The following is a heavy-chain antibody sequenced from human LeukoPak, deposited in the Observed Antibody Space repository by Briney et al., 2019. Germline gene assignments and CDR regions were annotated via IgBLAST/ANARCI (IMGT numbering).Heavy chain of an antibody. CDR1: GGSISSGGYY. Sequence: SQTLSLTCTVSGGSISSGGYYWGWIRQPPGKGLEWIGSIYYSGSTYYNPSLKSRVTISVDTSKNQFSLKLSSVTAADTAVYYCARQRRGSGSYFIDYWGQGTLVTVSS. J-gene: IGHJ4*02. CDR3: ARQRRGSGSYFIDY. V-gene: IGHV4-39*01. CDR2: IYYSGST. D-gene: IGHD3-10*01.